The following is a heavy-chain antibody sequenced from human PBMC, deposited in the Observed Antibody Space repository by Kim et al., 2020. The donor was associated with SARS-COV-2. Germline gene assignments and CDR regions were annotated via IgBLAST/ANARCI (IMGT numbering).Heavy chain of an antibody. CDR3: ARAPATHWFFDL. Sequence: GGSLRLSCAASGFTFGTYVVHWVRQAPGKGLEWVAVVWFDGTNNNYADSVKGRFTISRDTSTNTHYLQMNSVRADDTAVDYCARAPATHWFFDLCGRVT. D-gene: IGHD2-2*01. V-gene: IGHV3-33*01. CDR2: VWFDGTNN. J-gene: IGHJ2*01. CDR1: GFTFGTYV.